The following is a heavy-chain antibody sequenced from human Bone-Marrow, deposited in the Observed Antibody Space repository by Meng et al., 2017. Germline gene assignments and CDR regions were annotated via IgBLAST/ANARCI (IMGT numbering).Heavy chain of an antibody. CDR3: AAAWELLPPGH. CDR2: TSRDGSDT. V-gene: IGHV3-74*01. D-gene: IGHD1-26*01. J-gene: IGHJ4*02. CDR1: GFTISTYW. Sequence: EVQMVESGGGLVQPGGSLRLSCVASGFTISTYWLHWVRQAPGKGLVWVSRTSRDGSDTVYADSVKGRFTMSRDNAKNTLYLQMNSLRAEDTAVYYCAAAWELLPPGHWGQGTLVTVSS.